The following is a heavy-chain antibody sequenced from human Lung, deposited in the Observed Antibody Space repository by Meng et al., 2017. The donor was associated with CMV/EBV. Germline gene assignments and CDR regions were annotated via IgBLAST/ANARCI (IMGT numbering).Heavy chain of an antibody. V-gene: IGHV1-2*02. D-gene: IGHD2-2*01. Sequence: ASVXVSXXASGYTFTGYYMHWVRQAPGQGLEWMGWINPNSGGTNYAQKFQGRVTMTRDTSISTAYMELSRLRSDDTAVYYCARVFGVVVPLEGCMDVWGQGTTVTVSS. J-gene: IGHJ6*02. CDR1: GYTFTGYY. CDR3: ARVFGVVVPLEGCMDV. CDR2: INPNSGGT.